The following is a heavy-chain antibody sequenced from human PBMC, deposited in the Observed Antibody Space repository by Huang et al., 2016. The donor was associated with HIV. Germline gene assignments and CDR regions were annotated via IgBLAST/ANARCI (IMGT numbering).Heavy chain of an antibody. D-gene: IGHD5-18*01. CDR2: FFPIFGTA. J-gene: IGHJ5*02. Sequence: QVLLVQSGAEVRKPGSSVKVSCTAFGGTFSSYAISWVRQAPGQGLEWMGGFFPIFGTANDTQKFQGRVTITVDESTNTGYMELTRLTSEDTAVYYCARTAYSYGFRQGYNWFDPWGQGTPVTVSS. CDR1: GGTFSSYA. V-gene: IGHV1-69*13. CDR3: ARTAYSYGFRQGYNWFDP.